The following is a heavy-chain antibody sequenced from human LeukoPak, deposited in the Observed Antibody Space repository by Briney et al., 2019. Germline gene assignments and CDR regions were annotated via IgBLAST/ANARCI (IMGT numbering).Heavy chain of an antibody. CDR1: GGSISSSSYY. J-gene: IGHJ6*03. CDR2: IYYSGST. V-gene: IGHV4-39*07. CDR3: ARDRFSSSWYRGTYYYYMDV. Sequence: SETLSLTCTVSGGSISSSSYYWGCIRQPPGKGLEWIGSIYYSGSTYYTPSLKSRVTISVDTSKNQFSLKLSSVTAADTAVYYCARDRFSSSWYRGTYYYYMDVWGKGTTVTVSS. D-gene: IGHD6-13*01.